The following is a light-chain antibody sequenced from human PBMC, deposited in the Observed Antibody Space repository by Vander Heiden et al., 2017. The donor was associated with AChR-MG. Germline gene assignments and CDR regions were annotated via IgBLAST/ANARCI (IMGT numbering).Light chain of an antibody. V-gene: IGLV1-51*01. J-gene: IGLJ3*02. Sequence: QSVLTQPPSVSAAPGPKVTISCSGSSSNIGDNFVSWYQHLPGTAPKLLIYDNDNRPSGIPDRFSGSKSGTSATLGITGLQTGDEADYYCGTWDSSLSAGVFGGGTKLTVL. CDR1: SSNIGDNF. CDR2: DND. CDR3: GTWDSSLSAGV.